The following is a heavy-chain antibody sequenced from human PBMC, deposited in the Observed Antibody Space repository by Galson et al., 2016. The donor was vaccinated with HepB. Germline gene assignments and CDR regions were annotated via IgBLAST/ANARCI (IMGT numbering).Heavy chain of an antibody. D-gene: IGHD6-19*01. CDR3: AIRPVHGIYGSGWHFDF. CDR2: IYYTEGTT. V-gene: IGHV4-39*01. CDR1: GDSITSSDNY. Sequence: ETLSLTCSVSGDSITSSDNYWAWMRRLPGKGLEWIGCIYYTEGTTYYNPSLKSRVAISLDTSKNQVSLKLISVTATDTAMYYCAIRPVHGIYGSGWHFDFWGQGILVTVSS. J-gene: IGHJ4*02.